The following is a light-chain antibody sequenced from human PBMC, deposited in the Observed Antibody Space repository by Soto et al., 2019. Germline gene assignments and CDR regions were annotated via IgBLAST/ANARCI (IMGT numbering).Light chain of an antibody. CDR3: QQYDNWWT. CDR2: AAS. Sequence: EIVMPQSPATLSVSPGERATLSCRASQSVSSNLAWYQQKPGQAPRVLIYAASTRATGIPDRFSGSGSGTEFTLTISSLHSEDFGVYYCQQYDNWWTFGQGTRLEI. CDR1: QSVSSN. J-gene: IGKJ5*01. V-gene: IGKV3-15*01.